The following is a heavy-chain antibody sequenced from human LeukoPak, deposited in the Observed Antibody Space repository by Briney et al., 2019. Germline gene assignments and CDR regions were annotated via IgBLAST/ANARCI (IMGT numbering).Heavy chain of an antibody. V-gene: IGHV3-48*03. CDR1: GFTFSSYE. J-gene: IGHJ3*02. Sequence: GGSLPHSWAGSGFTFSSYEMNWVRQAPGKGLEWVSYISSSGNTIYYADSVKGRFTISRDNAKNSLYLQMNSLRAEDTAVYYCTREEVVVLYALDIWGQGTMVTVSS. CDR3: TREEVVVLYALDI. D-gene: IGHD2-2*01. CDR2: ISSSGNTI.